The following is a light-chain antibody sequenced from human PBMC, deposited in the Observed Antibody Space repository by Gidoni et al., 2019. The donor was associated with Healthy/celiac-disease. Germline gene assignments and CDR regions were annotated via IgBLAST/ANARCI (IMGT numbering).Light chain of an antibody. CDR1: QSLLHSNGYNY. CDR3: MQYLQSPYT. V-gene: IGKV2-28*01. Sequence: MEMTQSPLSLRVSPGQTASLSCRSSQSLLHSNGYNYLDWYLQKPGQSPQLLIYLGSNRASGVPDRFSGSGSGTDFTLKISRVEAEDVGVYYCMQYLQSPYTFGQGTKLEIK. CDR2: LGS. J-gene: IGKJ2*01.